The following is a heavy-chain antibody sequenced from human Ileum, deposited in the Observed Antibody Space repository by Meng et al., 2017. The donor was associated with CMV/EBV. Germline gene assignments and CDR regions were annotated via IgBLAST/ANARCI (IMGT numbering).Heavy chain of an antibody. CDR3: TTNDPSDY. CDR1: GFTFSDRD. J-gene: IGHJ4*01. D-gene: IGHD1-14*01. Sequence: GESLKISCAASGFTFSDRDMDWVRQAPGKGLEWVGRIRKKANSYTTYYAASVEGRFTISRDDPNNSVYLQMNSLKTEDAAIYYCTTNDPSDYWGQGTQVTVSS. V-gene: IGHV3-72*01. CDR2: IRKKANSYTT.